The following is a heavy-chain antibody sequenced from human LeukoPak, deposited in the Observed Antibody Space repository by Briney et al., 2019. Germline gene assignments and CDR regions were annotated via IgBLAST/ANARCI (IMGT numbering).Heavy chain of an antibody. J-gene: IGHJ4*02. Sequence: GASVKVSCKASGGTFSSYAISWVRQAPGQGLEWMGGIIPIFGTANYAQKFQGRVTITADKSTSTAYMELSSLRSEDTAVYYCARELIVATNEEVDYWGQGTLVTVSS. CDR3: ARELIVATNEEVDY. CDR2: IIPIFGTA. CDR1: GGTFSSYA. D-gene: IGHD5-12*01. V-gene: IGHV1-69*06.